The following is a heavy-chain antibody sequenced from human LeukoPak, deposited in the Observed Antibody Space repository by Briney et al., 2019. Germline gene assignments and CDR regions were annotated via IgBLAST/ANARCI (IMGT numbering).Heavy chain of an antibody. Sequence: GASVTVSCKASGYTFTGYYMHWVRQAPGQGLEWMGWINPNSGGTNYAQKFQGRVTMTRDTSISTAYMELSRLRSDDTAVYYCARGDDYGDYYFDYWGQGTLVTVSS. V-gene: IGHV1-2*02. J-gene: IGHJ4*02. CDR1: GYTFTGYY. D-gene: IGHD4-17*01. CDR2: INPNSGGT. CDR3: ARGDDYGDYYFDY.